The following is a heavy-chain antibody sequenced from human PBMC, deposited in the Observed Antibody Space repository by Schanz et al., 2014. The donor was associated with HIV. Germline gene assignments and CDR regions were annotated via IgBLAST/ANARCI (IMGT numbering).Heavy chain of an antibody. Sequence: EVQLLESGGDLAQPGDSLRLSCVASGFVFRDFAMAWVRQAPGKGLEWVSAVTNSGSYVNYADSVKGRFTMSRDNSKNTLSLQMDSLRAEDTAVYYCATAAVTDYSDNWGQGTLVTVSS. CDR2: VTNSGSYV. CDR3: ATAAVTDYSDN. CDR1: GFVFRDFA. D-gene: IGHD2-2*01. J-gene: IGHJ4*02. V-gene: IGHV3-23*05.